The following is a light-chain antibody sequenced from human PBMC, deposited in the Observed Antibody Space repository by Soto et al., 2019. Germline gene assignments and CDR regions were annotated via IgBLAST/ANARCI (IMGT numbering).Light chain of an antibody. Sequence: EISLIPSPATPGRPPGEKCTLSCVSSQSVSNNYLAWYQQKPGQAPRLLIYGASNRATGIPDRFSGSGSETDFTLTISRLEPEDVAVYYCQQYGSSGTFGQGTKVDIK. J-gene: IGKJ1*01. CDR3: QQYGSSGT. V-gene: IGKV3-20*01. CDR2: GAS. CDR1: QSVSNNY.